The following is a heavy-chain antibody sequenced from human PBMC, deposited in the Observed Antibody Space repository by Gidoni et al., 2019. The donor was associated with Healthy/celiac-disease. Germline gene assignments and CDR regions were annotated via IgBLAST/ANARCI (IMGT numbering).Heavy chain of an antibody. CDR2: INHSGST. V-gene: IGHV4-34*01. Sequence: QVQLQQWGAGLLKPSETLSLTCAVYGGSFSGYYWSWIRQPPGKGLEWIGEINHSGSTNYNPSLKSRVTISVDTSKNQFSLKLSSVTAADTAVYYCARTKSLAAATKPVYFDLWGRGTLVTVSS. J-gene: IGHJ2*01. CDR1: GGSFSGYY. CDR3: ARTKSLAAATKPVYFDL. D-gene: IGHD6-13*01.